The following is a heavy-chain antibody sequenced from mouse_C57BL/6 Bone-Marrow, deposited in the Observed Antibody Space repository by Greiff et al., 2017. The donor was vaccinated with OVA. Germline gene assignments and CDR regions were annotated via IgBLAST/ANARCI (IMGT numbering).Heavy chain of an antibody. CDR2: ISDGGSYT. D-gene: IGHD2-4*01. CDR3: ARGLEYFDY. V-gene: IGHV5-4*01. CDR1: GFTFSSYA. Sequence: VQLQESGGGLVKPGGSLKLSCAASGFTFSSYAMSWVRQTPEKRLEWVATISDGGSYTYYPDNVKGRFTISRDNAKNNLYLQMSHLKSEDTAMYYCARGLEYFDYWGQGTTLTVSS. J-gene: IGHJ2*01.